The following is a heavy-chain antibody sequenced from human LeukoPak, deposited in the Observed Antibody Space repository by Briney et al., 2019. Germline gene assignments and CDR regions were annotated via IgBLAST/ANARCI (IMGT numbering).Heavy chain of an antibody. CDR3: ARESRGYDILTGKYHRGYYSYYMDV. D-gene: IGHD3-9*01. J-gene: IGHJ6*03. Sequence: PGGSLRLSCAASGFTFSTYRMSWVRQAPGKGLEWVSYISSSGSTIYHADSVKGRFTISKDNAKKSLYLQMNSLRAEDTAVYYCARESRGYDILTGKYHRGYYSYYMDVWGKGTTVTVSS. CDR1: GFTFSTYR. CDR2: ISSSGSTI. V-gene: IGHV3-48*04.